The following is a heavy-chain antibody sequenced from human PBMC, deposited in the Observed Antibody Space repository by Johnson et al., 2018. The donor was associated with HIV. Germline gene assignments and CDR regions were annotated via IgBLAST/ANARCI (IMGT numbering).Heavy chain of an antibody. Sequence: VQLVESGGGLVQPGRSLRLSCAASGFTFDDYAMHWVRQAPGMGLEWVSGISWNSGSIGYADSVKGRFTISRDNAKNSLYLQMNSLRAEDTALYYCARDVGSGPAFDIWGQGTMVTVSS. CDR3: ARDVGSGPAFDI. D-gene: IGHD2-15*01. CDR2: ISWNSGSI. CDR1: GFTFDDYA. J-gene: IGHJ3*02. V-gene: IGHV3-9*01.